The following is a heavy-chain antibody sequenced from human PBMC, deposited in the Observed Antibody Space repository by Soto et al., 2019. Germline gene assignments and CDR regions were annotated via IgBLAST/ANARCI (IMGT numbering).Heavy chain of an antibody. CDR1: GGTFSSYA. J-gene: IGHJ6*02. D-gene: IGHD2-2*01. Sequence: SVKVSCKASGGTFSSYAISWVRQAPGQGLEWMGGIIPIFGTANYAQKFQGRVTITADESTSTAYMELSSLRSEDTAVCYCARAQGYCSSTSCPDYYYGMDVWGQGTTVTVSS. CDR3: ARAQGYCSSTSCPDYYYGMDV. V-gene: IGHV1-69*13. CDR2: IIPIFGTA.